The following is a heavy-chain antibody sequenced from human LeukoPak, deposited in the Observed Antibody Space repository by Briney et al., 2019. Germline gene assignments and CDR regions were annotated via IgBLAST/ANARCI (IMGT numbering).Heavy chain of an antibody. Sequence: PGGSLRLSCAASGFTFSDYYMSWIRQAPGKGLEWVSYISSSGSTIYYADSVKGRFTISRDNAKNSLYLQMNSLRAEDTAVYYCARDGIAAAGYPVDDAFDIWGQGTMVTVSS. CDR2: ISSSGSTI. J-gene: IGHJ3*02. V-gene: IGHV3-11*01. CDR1: GFTFSDYY. CDR3: ARDGIAAAGYPVDDAFDI. D-gene: IGHD6-13*01.